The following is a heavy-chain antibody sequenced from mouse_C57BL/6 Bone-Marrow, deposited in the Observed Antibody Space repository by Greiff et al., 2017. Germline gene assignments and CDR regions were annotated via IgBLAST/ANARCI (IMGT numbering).Heavy chain of an antibody. CDR1: GYTFTSYW. Sequence: QVQLKQPGAELVRPGTSVKLSCKASGYTFTSYWMHWVKQRPGQGLEWIGVIDPSDSYTNYNQKFKGKATLTVDTSSSTAYMQLSSLTSEDSAVYYCAREDYYPFAYWGQGTLVTVSA. D-gene: IGHD2-1*01. CDR2: IDPSDSYT. V-gene: IGHV1-59*01. CDR3: AREDYYPFAY. J-gene: IGHJ3*01.